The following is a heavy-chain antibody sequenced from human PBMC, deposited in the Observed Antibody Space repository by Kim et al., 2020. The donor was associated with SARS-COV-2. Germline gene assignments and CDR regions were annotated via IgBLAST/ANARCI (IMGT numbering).Heavy chain of an antibody. Sequence: GGSLRLSCAASGFTLSSYWMSWVRQAPGKGLEWVANIKQDGSEKYYVDSVKGRFTISRDNAKNSLYLQMNSLRDEDTAVYYCARVGSSSWYFDYWGQGTL. CDR2: IKQDGSEK. CDR1: GFTLSSYW. V-gene: IGHV3-7*01. D-gene: IGHD6-13*01. J-gene: IGHJ4*02. CDR3: ARVGSSSWYFDY.